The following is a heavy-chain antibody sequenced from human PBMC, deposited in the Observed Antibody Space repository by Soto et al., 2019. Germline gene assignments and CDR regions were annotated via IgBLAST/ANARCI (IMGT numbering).Heavy chain of an antibody. CDR1: GFTFRSYA. Sequence: PGGSLRLSCPASGFTFRSYAIHWVRQAPGKGLEYVSALSGDGRRTSYADSVKGRFTVFRDNSKNTLFLQMSSLRVAHTAVYYCGKGSWAYSYNNCFDPWGQGTLVTVSS. CDR3: GKGSWAYSYNNCFDP. J-gene: IGHJ5*02. CDR2: LSGDGRRT. D-gene: IGHD5-18*01. V-gene: IGHV3-64D*06.